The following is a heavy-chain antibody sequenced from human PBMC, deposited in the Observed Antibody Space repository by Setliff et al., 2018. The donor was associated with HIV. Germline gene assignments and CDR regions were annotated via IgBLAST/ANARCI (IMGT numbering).Heavy chain of an antibody. Sequence: ASVKVSCKASGYTFTSYPMHRVRQAPGQGLEWMGVINTSGGSAGYAEKFRGRVTMTRDTSTNTVYMDLRNLRSEDTAVYYCARNQGDASGWYAGDYWGHGTQVTVSS. V-gene: IGHV1-46*01. CDR2: INTSGGSA. CDR1: GYTFTSYP. D-gene: IGHD6-19*01. CDR3: ARNQGDASGWYAGDY. J-gene: IGHJ4*01.